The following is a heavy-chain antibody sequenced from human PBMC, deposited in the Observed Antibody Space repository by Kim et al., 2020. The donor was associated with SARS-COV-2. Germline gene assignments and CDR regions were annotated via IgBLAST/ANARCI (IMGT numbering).Heavy chain of an antibody. J-gene: IGHJ4*02. D-gene: IGHD5-12*01. CDR3: ATPGWLQLGNFDY. V-gene: IGHV3-11*01. Sequence: YADSVKGRFTISRDNAKNSLYLQMNSLRAEDTAVYYCATPGWLQLGNFDYWGQGTLVTVSS.